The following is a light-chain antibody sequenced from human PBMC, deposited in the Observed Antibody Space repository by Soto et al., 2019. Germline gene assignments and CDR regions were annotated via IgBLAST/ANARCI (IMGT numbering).Light chain of an antibody. Sequence: IAVTHSPSSLSTPPLDRINITFMASQTIGTYVNWYRQKSGAAPELIIYDAYTLQSGVQSRFRGGASGTDFTLTISSMQLDDFATYYCKKSYNTPLKLGKGNKVDIK. V-gene: IGKV1-39*01. CDR3: KKSYNTPLK. CDR2: DAY. CDR1: QTIGTY. J-gene: IGKJ1*01.